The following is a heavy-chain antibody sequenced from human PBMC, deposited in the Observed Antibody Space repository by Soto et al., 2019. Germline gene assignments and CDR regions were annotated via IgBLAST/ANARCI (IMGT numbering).Heavy chain of an antibody. Sequence: GGSLRLSCAASGFTFSSYSMNWVRQAPGKGLEWVSSISSSSSYIYYADSVKGRFTISRDNAKNSLYLQMNSLRAEDTAVYYCARDRLGFDWLLCPIDYWGQGTLVTVSS. CDR1: GFTFSSYS. J-gene: IGHJ4*02. CDR2: ISSSSSYI. CDR3: ARDRLGFDWLLCPIDY. D-gene: IGHD3-9*01. V-gene: IGHV3-21*01.